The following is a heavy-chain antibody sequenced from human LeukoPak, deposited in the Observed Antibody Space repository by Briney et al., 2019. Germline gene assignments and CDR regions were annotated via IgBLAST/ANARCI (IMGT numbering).Heavy chain of an antibody. Sequence: GGSLRLSCAPSGFTFSSYGMHWVRQAPGKGLEWVAVIWYDGSNKYYADSVKGRFTISRDNSKNTLYLQMNSLRAEDTAVYYCARDWGGYGAPNLDAFDIWGQGTMVTVSS. CDR2: IWYDGSNK. CDR1: GFTFSSYG. D-gene: IGHD3-16*01. J-gene: IGHJ3*02. V-gene: IGHV3-33*01. CDR3: ARDWGGYGAPNLDAFDI.